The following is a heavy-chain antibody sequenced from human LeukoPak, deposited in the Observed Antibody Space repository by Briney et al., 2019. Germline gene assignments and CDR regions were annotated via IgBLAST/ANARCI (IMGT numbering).Heavy chain of an antibody. D-gene: IGHD6-19*01. CDR3: ASGIAVTGSFYYYSMDV. V-gene: IGHV1-46*01. CDR1: GYSYTDFY. J-gene: IGHJ6*02. Sequence: ASVKVSCKASGYSYTDFYMHGVRQAPGQGLEWMVVMNPSGGSTEYAQNFQGKFTMTRDTSTSTAFMELSSLRSDDTAVYYCASGIAVTGSFYYYSMDVWGQGTTVTVSS. CDR2: MNPSGGST.